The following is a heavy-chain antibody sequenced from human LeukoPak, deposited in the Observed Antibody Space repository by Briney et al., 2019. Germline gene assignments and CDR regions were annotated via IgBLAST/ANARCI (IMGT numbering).Heavy chain of an antibody. J-gene: IGHJ4*02. Sequence: EASVKVSCKASGYTFTGYYMHWVRQAPGQGLEWMGWMNPNSGNTGYAQKFQGRVTMTRNTSISTAYMELSSLRSEDTAVYYRVCGDSSGWYAFDYWGQGTLVTVSS. D-gene: IGHD6-19*01. CDR1: GYTFTGYY. CDR2: MNPNSGNT. CDR3: VCGDSSGWYAFDY. V-gene: IGHV1-8*02.